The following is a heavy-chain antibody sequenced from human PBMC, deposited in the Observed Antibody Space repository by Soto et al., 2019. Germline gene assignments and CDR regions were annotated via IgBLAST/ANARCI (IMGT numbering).Heavy chain of an antibody. V-gene: IGHV4-38-2*02. Sequence: PSETLSLTCAVSGYSISSGYYWGWIRQPPGKGLEWIGSIYHSGSTYYNPSLKSRVTISVDTSKNQFSLKLSSVTAADTAVYYCAREISYGSRSPPHPNWFDHWGQGTLVTVSS. D-gene: IGHD3-10*01. CDR3: AREISYGSRSPPHPNWFDH. CDR2: IYHSGST. J-gene: IGHJ5*02. CDR1: GYSISSGYY.